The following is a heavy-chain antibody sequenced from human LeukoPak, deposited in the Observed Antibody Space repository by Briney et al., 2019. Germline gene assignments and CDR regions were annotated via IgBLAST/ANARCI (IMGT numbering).Heavy chain of an antibody. V-gene: IGHV4-39*01. J-gene: IGHJ4*02. Sequence: SETLSLTRSVSGGSISSDSFYWGWIRQPPGKGLEWIGSMYYSGSTYYNPSLKSRATISVDTSKNQFSLKLSSVTAADTAVYYCARWTKNYFAYWGQGTLVTVSS. CDR3: ARWTKNYFAY. CDR2: MYYSGST. D-gene: IGHD3/OR15-3a*01. CDR1: GGSISSDSFY.